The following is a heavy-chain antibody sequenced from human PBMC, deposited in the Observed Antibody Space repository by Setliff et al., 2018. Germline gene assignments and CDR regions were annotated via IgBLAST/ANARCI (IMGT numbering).Heavy chain of an antibody. CDR1: GGSISSSNW. CDR2: IYHSGST. V-gene: IGHV4-4*02. Sequence: SETLSLTCAVSGGSISSSNWWSWVRQPPGKGLEWIGEIYHSGSTNYNPSLKSRVTISVDKSKNQFSLKLSSVTAADTAVYYCARRPPSYYYGMGVWGQGTTVTVSS. CDR3: ARRPPSYYYGMGV. J-gene: IGHJ6*02.